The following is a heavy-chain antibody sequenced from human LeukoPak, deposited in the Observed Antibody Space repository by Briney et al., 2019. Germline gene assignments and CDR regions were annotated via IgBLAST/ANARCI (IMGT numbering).Heavy chain of an antibody. CDR2: INPNSGGT. V-gene: IGHV1-2*02. CDR3: AMGDDYYGSGLDY. Sequence: ASVKVSCKASGYSFTGYYMHWVRQAPGQGLEWMGWINPNSGGTNYAQKFQGRVTITADKSTSTAYMELSSLRSEDTAVYYCAMGDDYYGSGLDYWGQGTLVTVSS. D-gene: IGHD3-10*01. CDR1: GYSFTGYY. J-gene: IGHJ4*02.